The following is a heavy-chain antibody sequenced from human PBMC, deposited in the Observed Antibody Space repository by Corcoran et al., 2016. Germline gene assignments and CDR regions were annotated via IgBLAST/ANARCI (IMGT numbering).Heavy chain of an antibody. CDR2: IYSGGST. J-gene: IGHJ4*02. D-gene: IGHD3-22*01. V-gene: IGHV3-53*02. Sequence: EVQLVETGGGLIHPGGSLRLCCAASGVTVSSNYMSLDRQAPGKGLEWVSVIYSGGSTYYADSVKGRFTISRDNSKNTLYLQMNSLRAEDAAVYYCARGYYDCSGYYRDYWGQGTLVTVSS. CDR3: ARGYYDCSGYYRDY. CDR1: GVTVSSNY.